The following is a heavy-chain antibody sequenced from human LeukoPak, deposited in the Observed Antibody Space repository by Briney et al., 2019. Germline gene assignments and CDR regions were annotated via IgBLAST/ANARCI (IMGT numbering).Heavy chain of an antibody. Sequence: SETLSLTCTVSGGSISSSSYYWSWIRQPPGKGPEWIGSIYYSGSTYYNPSLKSRVTISVDTSKNQFSLKLSSVTAADTAVYYCARRAMGWLRSWDYWGQGTLVTVSS. D-gene: IGHD5-12*01. V-gene: IGHV4-39*01. CDR3: ARRAMGWLRSWDY. J-gene: IGHJ4*02. CDR1: GGSISSSSYY. CDR2: IYYSGST.